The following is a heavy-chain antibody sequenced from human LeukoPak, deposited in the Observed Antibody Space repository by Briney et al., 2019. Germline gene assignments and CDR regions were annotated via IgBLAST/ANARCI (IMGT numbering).Heavy chain of an antibody. J-gene: IGHJ4*02. D-gene: IGHD6-13*01. CDR3: PKGGAAAAKGKSYFDY. CDR1: GFTFSSFA. V-gene: IGHV3-23*01. Sequence: GGSLRLSCAASGFTFSSFAMSWVRQAPEKGLEWVSAISGSGGSTYYPDSVKGRFTISRDSSKNTLYLQMNSLRADDTAVYYCPKGGAAAAKGKSYFDYGAQEPWVTVPS. CDR2: ISGSGGST.